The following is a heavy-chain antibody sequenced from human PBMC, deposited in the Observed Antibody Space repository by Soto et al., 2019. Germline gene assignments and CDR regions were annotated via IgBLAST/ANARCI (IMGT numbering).Heavy chain of an antibody. V-gene: IGHV4-30-4*01. CDR3: GALLAGG. J-gene: IGHJ4*02. CDR1: GASVTSGDFY. CDR2: IYYNETA. D-gene: IGHD3-10*01. Sequence: QVQLQEPGPRLVSPSETLSLTCTVSGASVTSGDFYWSWIRQPPGKGLEWIGYIYYNETAYYTPSLKRRTAISVDTSKNHCTLTLTAVTAADTAIYSCGALLAGGWGQGSLVTVSS.